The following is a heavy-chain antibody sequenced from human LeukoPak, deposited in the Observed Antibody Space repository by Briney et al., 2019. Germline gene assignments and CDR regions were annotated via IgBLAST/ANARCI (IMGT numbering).Heavy chain of an antibody. Sequence: GGSLRLSCAASGFTFDDYGMSWVRQAPGKGPEWVSGINWNGGSTGYADSVKGRFTISRDDSKNTLFLQMNSLKTEDTALYYCTWSGLKIESWGQGTLVTVSS. J-gene: IGHJ4*02. CDR2: INWNGGST. CDR3: TWSGLKIES. D-gene: IGHD3-3*01. CDR1: GFTFDDYG. V-gene: IGHV3-20*04.